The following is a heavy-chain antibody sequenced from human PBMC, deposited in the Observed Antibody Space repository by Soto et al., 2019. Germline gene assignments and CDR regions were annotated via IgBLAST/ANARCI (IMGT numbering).Heavy chain of an antibody. V-gene: IGHV3-7*03. J-gene: IGHJ5*02. CDR3: ARQATQCSGGSCPNWFDP. CDR2: IKQDGSEK. D-gene: IGHD2-15*01. Sequence: GGSLRLSCAASGFTFSSYWMSWVRQAPGKGLEWVANIKQDGSEKYYVDSVKGRFTISRDNAKNSLYLQMNSLRAEDAAVYYCARQATQCSGGSCPNWFDPWGQGTLVTVSS. CDR1: GFTFSSYW.